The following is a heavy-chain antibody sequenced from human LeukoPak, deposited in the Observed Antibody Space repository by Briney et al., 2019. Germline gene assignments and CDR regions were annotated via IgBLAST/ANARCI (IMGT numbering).Heavy chain of an antibody. CDR3: ARDYGSGSYPPYFDY. J-gene: IGHJ4*02. CDR2: ISGSSSYI. Sequence: GGSLRLSCAASAFTFSRYSMNWVRQAPGKGLEWVSSISGSSSYIYYADSVKGRFTISRDNAKNSLYLQMNSLRAEDTAVYCCARDYGSGSYPPYFDYWGQGTLVTVSS. CDR1: AFTFSRYS. V-gene: IGHV3-21*01. D-gene: IGHD3-10*01.